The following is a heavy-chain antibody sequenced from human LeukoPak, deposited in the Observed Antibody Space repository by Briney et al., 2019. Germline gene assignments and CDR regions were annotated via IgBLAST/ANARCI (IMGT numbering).Heavy chain of an antibody. CDR3: VRDGGVSGYDLLDY. D-gene: IGHD5-12*01. CDR2: INQDGSEE. J-gene: IGHJ4*02. CDR1: GFTFSNYW. Sequence: PGGSLRLSCAASGFTFSNYWMTWVRQAPGKGLEWVAHINQDGSEEHYMDSVKARFTISRDSAKNSLSVQMNSLRAEDTAVYYCVRDGGVSGYDLLDYWGQGTLVTVSS. V-gene: IGHV3-7*01.